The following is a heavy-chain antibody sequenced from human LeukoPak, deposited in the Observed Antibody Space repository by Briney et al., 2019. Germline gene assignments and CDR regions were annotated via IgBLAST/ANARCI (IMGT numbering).Heavy chain of an antibody. CDR2: VYYSGST. CDR1: GGSISSYY. J-gene: IGHJ4*02. Sequence: KPSETLSLTCTVSGGSISSYYWSWIRQHPGKGLQWIGYVYYSGSTYYNPSLKSRVTISVDTSENQFSLKLSSVTAADTAVYYCARGDSSGYYLGFDYWGQGALVTVSS. D-gene: IGHD3-22*01. V-gene: IGHV4-59*06. CDR3: ARGDSSGYYLGFDY.